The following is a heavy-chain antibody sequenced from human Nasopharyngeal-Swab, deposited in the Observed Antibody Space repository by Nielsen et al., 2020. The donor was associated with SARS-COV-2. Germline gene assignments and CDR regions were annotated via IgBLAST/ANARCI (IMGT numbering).Heavy chain of an antibody. Sequence: GESLKISCAASGFTFSTYGMHWVRQAPGKGLEWVAVIWYDGSNKYYGDSVKGRFTISRDNSKNTLYLQMNSLRADDTAVYYCAKGGIVAATHTGFDYWGRGTLVTVSS. J-gene: IGHJ4*02. V-gene: IGHV3-33*06. CDR3: AKGGIVAATHTGFDY. D-gene: IGHD1-26*01. CDR2: IWYDGSNK. CDR1: GFTFSTYG.